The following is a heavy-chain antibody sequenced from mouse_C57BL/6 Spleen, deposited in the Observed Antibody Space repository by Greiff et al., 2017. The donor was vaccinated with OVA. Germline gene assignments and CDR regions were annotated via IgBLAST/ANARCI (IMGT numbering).Heavy chain of an antibody. CDR1: GYAFTDYY. J-gene: IGHJ2*01. CDR2: INPNNGGT. CDR3: ERRDDYAVFDF. Sequence: VQLQQSGPELVKPGASVKISCKASGYAFTDYYMNWVKQRHGKSLEWIGDINPNNGGTSYNQKFKGKATLTVDKSSSTAYMELRSLTSEDSAVYYCERRDDYAVFDFWGQGTTLTVSS. V-gene: IGHV1-26*01. D-gene: IGHD2-4*01.